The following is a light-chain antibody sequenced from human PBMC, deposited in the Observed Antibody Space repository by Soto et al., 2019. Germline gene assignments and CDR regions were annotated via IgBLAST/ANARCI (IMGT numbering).Light chain of an antibody. CDR2: DDN. J-gene: IGLJ1*01. Sequence: QSVLTQPPSVSAAPGQKVTISCSGCSSNIGGNSVSWYQQLPGTAPKLLVYDDNKRPSGIPDRFSGSKSGTSATLGITGFQTGEEADYYCGSWDSSMSAYVFGTGTKVTV. CDR3: GSWDSSMSAYV. V-gene: IGLV1-51*01. CDR1: SSNIGGNS.